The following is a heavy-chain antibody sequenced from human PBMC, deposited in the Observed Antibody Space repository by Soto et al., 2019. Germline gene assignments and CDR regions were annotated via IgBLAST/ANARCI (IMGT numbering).Heavy chain of an antibody. Sequence: SETLSLTCTVSGFSISSYYWSWIRQPPGKGLEWIGYIYYSGSTNYNPSLKSRVTISVDTSKNQFSLKLSSVTAADTAVYYCARDFGSDTVTLFDYWGQGTLVTVSS. CDR3: ARDFGSDTVTLFDY. V-gene: IGHV4-59*01. CDR2: IYYSGST. J-gene: IGHJ4*02. CDR1: GFSISSYY. D-gene: IGHD4-17*01.